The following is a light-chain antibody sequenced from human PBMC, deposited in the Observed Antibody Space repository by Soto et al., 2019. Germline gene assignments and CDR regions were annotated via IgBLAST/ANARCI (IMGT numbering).Light chain of an antibody. CDR1: QIVSSN. CDR3: QQYENWPPLT. Sequence: EIVMTQSPATLSVSPGDRATLSCRASQIVSSNLAWYQQKPGQAPRLLIYGATTRATAIPARFSGSGSGTEFTLTISSLQSEDFAVYYCQQYENWPPLTFGGGTKVDIK. J-gene: IGKJ4*01. V-gene: IGKV3-15*01. CDR2: GAT.